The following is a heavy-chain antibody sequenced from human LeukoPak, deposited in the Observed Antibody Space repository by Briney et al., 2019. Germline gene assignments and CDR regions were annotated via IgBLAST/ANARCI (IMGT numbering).Heavy chain of an antibody. CDR2: IYYSGST. Sequence: SETLSLTCTVFGGSISSSSYYWGWIRQPPGKGLEWIGSIYYSGSTYYNPSLKSRVTISVDTSKNQFSLKLSSVTAADTAVYYCAATGPLEYYYDSSRYYMDVWGKGTTVTISS. CDR3: AATGPLEYYYDSSRYYMDV. J-gene: IGHJ6*03. V-gene: IGHV4-39*07. D-gene: IGHD3-22*01. CDR1: GGSISSSSYY.